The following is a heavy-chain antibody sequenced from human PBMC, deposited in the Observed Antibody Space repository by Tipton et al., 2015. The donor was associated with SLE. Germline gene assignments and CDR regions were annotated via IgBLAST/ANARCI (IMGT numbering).Heavy chain of an antibody. CDR1: GGSISSGGYY. D-gene: IGHD5-24*01. J-gene: IGHJ6*04. Sequence: TLSLTCSVSGGSISSGGYYWSWIRQYPGKGLEWIGYIYYRGTTHYNPSLESRASISVDTSRNQFSLNLTSVTAADTAVFYCARGEGYKGFYFIDVWGRGTKVTVPS. CDR3: ARGEGYKGFYFIDV. CDR2: IYYRGTT. V-gene: IGHV4-31*03.